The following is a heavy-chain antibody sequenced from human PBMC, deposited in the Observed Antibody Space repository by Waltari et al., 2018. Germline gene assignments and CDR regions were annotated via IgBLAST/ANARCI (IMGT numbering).Heavy chain of an antibody. CDR3: AKAAYYDFWSGYYSDY. Sequence: EVQLVESGGGLVQPGGSLRLSCAASGFTFSSYAMSWVRQAPGKGLEWVSAISGSGGSTYYADSVKGRFNSSRDNSKNTLYLQMNSLRAEDTAVYYCAKAAYYDFWSGYYSDYWGQGTLVTVSS. V-gene: IGHV3-23*04. CDR2: ISGSGGST. J-gene: IGHJ4*02. CDR1: GFTFSSYA. D-gene: IGHD3-3*01.